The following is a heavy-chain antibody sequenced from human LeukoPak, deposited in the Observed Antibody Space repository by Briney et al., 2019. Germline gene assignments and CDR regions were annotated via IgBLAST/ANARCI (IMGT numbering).Heavy chain of an antibody. CDR3: ARVAPIPEWELIDY. CDR2: INPNSGGT. D-gene: IGHD1-26*01. V-gene: IGHV1-2*02. Sequence: GASVKVSCKASRYTFTGYYMHWVRQAPGQGLEWMGWINPNSGGTNYAQKFQGRVTMTRDTSISTAYMELSRLRSDDTAVYYCARVAPIPEWELIDYWGQGTLVTVSS. CDR1: RYTFTGYY. J-gene: IGHJ4*02.